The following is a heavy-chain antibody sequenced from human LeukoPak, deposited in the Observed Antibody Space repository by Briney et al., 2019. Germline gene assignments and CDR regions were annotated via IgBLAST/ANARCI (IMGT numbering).Heavy chain of an antibody. CDR1: GFSLSTRGVG. CDR3: AHRRTWDVFDS. D-gene: IGHD1-26*01. V-gene: IGHV2-5*02. J-gene: IGHJ4*02. CDR2: IYWDDDK. Sequence: SGPALVKPTQTLTVTCTFSGFSLSTRGVGVGWIRQPPGKALEWLALIYWDDDKRYSPSLKSRLTITKDTSKNQVVLTMTNMDPVDTATYYCAHRRTWDVFDSWGQGTLVTVSS.